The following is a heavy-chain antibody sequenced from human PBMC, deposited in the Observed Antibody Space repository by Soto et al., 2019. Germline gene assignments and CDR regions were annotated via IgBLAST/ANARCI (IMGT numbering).Heavy chain of an antibody. Sequence: GGSLRLSCAASGFTFSNYEMNWVRQAPVKGLEWVSYISGSGNIIYYADSVKGRFTISRDNAKKSLYLQMNSLGAEDTAVYYCARDPINHCSGGRCYSGLRTFDIWGQGTMVT. V-gene: IGHV3-48*03. J-gene: IGHJ3*02. D-gene: IGHD2-15*01. CDR2: ISGSGNII. CDR3: ARDPINHCSGGRCYSGLRTFDI. CDR1: GFTFSNYE.